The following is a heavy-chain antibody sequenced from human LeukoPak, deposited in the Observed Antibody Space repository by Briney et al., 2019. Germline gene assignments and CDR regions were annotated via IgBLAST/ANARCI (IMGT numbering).Heavy chain of an antibody. D-gene: IGHD1-7*01. CDR1: GGSITKNGYY. Sequence: PSETLSLTCSVSGGSITKNGYYWGWIRQSPETGLEWIGSIYYSGSTYYNPSLKSRVTISVDTSKNQFSLKLSSVTAADTAVYYCARIHGITGTREAFDIWGQGTMVTVSS. V-gene: IGHV4-39*01. J-gene: IGHJ3*02. CDR2: IYYSGST. CDR3: ARIHGITGTREAFDI.